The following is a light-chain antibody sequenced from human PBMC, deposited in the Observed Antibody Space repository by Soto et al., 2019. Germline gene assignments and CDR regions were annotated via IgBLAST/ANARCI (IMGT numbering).Light chain of an antibody. CDR1: QSVSSY. J-gene: IGKJ2*03. CDR2: DAS. Sequence: EIVLTQSPATLSLSPGERATLSCRASQSVSSYLAWYQQKPGQAPRLLIYDASNRATGIPARFSGSGSGTDFTLTIRSLEPEDFGVYYGQQRSYWPPYSFGQGTKLEIK. V-gene: IGKV3-11*01. CDR3: QQRSYWPPYS.